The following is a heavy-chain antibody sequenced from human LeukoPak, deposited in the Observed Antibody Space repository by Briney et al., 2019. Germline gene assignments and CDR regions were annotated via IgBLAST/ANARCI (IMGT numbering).Heavy chain of an antibody. J-gene: IGHJ4*02. V-gene: IGHV3-21*01. CDR2: ISSSSSYI. D-gene: IGHD3-10*01. Sequence: PGGSLRLSCAASGFTFSSYSMNWVRQAPGKGLEWVSSISSSSSYIYYADSVKGRFTISRDNAKNSLYLQMNSLRAEDTAVYCCARDLESIDGSGSQTLDYWGQGTLVTVSS. CDR3: ARDLESIDGSGSQTLDY. CDR1: GFTFSSYS.